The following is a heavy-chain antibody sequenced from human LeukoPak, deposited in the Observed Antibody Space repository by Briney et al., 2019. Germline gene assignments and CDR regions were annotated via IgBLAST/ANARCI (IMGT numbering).Heavy chain of an antibody. J-gene: IGHJ3*02. CDR3: ARVYYDSSAPDAFDI. CDR1: GYTFTGYY. CDR2: INPNSGGT. D-gene: IGHD3-22*01. V-gene: IGHV1-2*06. Sequence: ASVKVSCKASGYTFTGYYMHWVRQAPGQGLEWMGRINPNSGGTNYAQKFQGRVIMTRDTSISTAYMELSRLRSDDTAVYYCARVYYDSSAPDAFDIWGQGTMVTVSS.